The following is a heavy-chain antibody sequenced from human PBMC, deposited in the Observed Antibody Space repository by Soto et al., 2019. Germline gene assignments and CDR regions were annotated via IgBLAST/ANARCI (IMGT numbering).Heavy chain of an antibody. V-gene: IGHV4-59*01. J-gene: IGHJ4*02. D-gene: IGHD3-10*01. CDR2: IYYSGST. Sequence: PSETLSLTCTVSGGSISSYYWSWIRQPPGKGLEWIGYIYYSGSTNYNPSLKSRVTISVDTSKNQFSLKLSSVTAADTAVYYCARSMVRGVIEGYFDYWGQGTLVTVSS. CDR3: ARSMVRGVIEGYFDY. CDR1: GGSISSYY.